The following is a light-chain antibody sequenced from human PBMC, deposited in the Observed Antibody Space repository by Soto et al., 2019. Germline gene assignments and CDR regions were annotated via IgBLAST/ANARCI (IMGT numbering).Light chain of an antibody. V-gene: IGLV4-69*01. Sequence: QPVLTQSPSASASLGGSVKLTCTLSSGHSNYAIAWHQQQSEKGPRYLMKLNSDGSHSKGDGIPDRFSGSSSGAERYLTISSLQSEYEADYYCQTWGSGIVVFGGGTKVTVL. CDR3: QTWGSGIVV. CDR1: SGHSNYA. CDR2: LNSDGSH. J-gene: IGLJ2*01.